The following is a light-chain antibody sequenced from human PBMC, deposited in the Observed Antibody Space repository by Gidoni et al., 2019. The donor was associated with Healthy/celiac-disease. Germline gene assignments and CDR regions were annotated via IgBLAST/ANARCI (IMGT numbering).Light chain of an antibody. CDR1: SGSIASNY. V-gene: IGLV6-57*04. Sequence: NFMLTQPHSVPESPGTTVTISCPRSSGSIASNYVQWYQQRPGSAPTTVIYEDNQRPSGVPDRFSGSIDSSSNSASLTISGLKTEDEADYYCQSYDSSNRVVFGGGTKLTVL. J-gene: IGLJ2*01. CDR3: QSYDSSNRVV. CDR2: EDN.